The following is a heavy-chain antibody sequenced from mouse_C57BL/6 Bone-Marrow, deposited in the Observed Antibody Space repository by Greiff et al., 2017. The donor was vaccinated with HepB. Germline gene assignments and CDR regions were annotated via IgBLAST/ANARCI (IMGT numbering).Heavy chain of an antibody. CDR2: IYPGDGDT. Sequence: QVQLQQSGAELVKPGASVKISCKASGYAFSSYWMNWVKQRPGKGLEWIGQIYPGDGDTNYNGKFKGKAPLTADKSSSTAYMQLSSLTSEDSAVYFCARALRLYDFDYWGQGTTLTVAS. J-gene: IGHJ2*01. CDR1: GYAFSSYW. CDR3: ARALRLYDFDY. V-gene: IGHV1-80*01. D-gene: IGHD2-14*01.